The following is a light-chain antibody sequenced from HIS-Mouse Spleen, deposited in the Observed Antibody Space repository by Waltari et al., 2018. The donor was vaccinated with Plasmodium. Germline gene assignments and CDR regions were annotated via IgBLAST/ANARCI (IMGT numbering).Light chain of an antibody. V-gene: IGLV3-10*01. CDR1: ALPQKY. CDR2: EDS. Sequence: SYPLTQPPPLSVSPGQTARLTCSGYALPQKYSYWYQQKSGQAPVLVIYEDSKRPSGIPERFSGSSSGTMATLTISGAQVEDEADYYCYSTDSSGNHRVFGGGTKLTVL. J-gene: IGLJ3*02. CDR3: YSTDSSGNHRV.